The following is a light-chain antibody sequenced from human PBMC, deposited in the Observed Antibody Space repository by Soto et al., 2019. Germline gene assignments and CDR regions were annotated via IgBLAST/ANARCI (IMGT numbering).Light chain of an antibody. CDR1: LPMSNY. V-gene: IGKV1-27*01. CDR3: QQLRLYPST. Sequence: DIQMTQSPSSLSASVGDRVTITGRASLPMSNYLAWYQQKPGKIPNLLIYAASTLQAGVPSRFSGSGSGTDFTLTISSLKPEDVAAYYCQQLRLYPSTFGGGTKVDIK. CDR2: AAS. J-gene: IGKJ4*01.